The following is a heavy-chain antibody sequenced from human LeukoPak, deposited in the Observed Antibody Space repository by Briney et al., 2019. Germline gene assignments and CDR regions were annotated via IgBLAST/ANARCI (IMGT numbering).Heavy chain of an antibody. V-gene: IGHV3-23*01. Sequence: GGSLRLSCEASGFTFSAYAMTWVRQAPGKGLEWVSSISRSGDSTYYADSVKGRFTISRDNSKNTLYLQMNSLRAEDTALYYCADSNYWYPVDYWGQGTLVTVSS. D-gene: IGHD4-11*01. CDR3: ADSNYWYPVDY. CDR1: GFTFSAYA. J-gene: IGHJ4*02. CDR2: ISRSGDST.